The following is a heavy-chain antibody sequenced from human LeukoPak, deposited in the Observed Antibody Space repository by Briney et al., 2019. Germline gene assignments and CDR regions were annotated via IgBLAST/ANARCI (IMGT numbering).Heavy chain of an antibody. D-gene: IGHD3-22*01. J-gene: IGHJ4*02. Sequence: GGSLRLSCAASGFTFSSYSMNWVRQAPGKGLEWVSSISSSSSYIYYADSVKGRFTISRDNAENSLYLQMNSLRAEDTAVYYCAMGPYDSSNYFDYWGQGTLVTVSS. CDR3: AMGPYDSSNYFDY. CDR1: GFTFSSYS. CDR2: ISSSSSYI. V-gene: IGHV3-21*01.